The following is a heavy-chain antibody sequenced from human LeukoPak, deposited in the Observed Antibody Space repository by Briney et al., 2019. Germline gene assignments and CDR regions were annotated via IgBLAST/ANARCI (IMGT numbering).Heavy chain of an antibody. D-gene: IGHD5-18*01. V-gene: IGHV4-59*08. Sequence: SETLALTCTVSGGSISSYYWSWIRQPPGKGLEWIGYIYYSGSPNSNPSLQRRVTISVDTSKTQFSRKLSSVPAADTAVYYCARLPGYSYGSGYYYYGMDVWGQGTTVTVSS. CDR1: GGSISSYY. CDR2: IYYSGSP. CDR3: ARLPGYSYGSGYYYYGMDV. J-gene: IGHJ6*02.